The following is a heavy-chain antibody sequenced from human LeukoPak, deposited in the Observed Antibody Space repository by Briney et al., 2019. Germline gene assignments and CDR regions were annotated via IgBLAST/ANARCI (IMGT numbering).Heavy chain of an antibody. Sequence: SVKVSCKASGGTFSSYAFSWVRQAPGQGLQWMGGIIPILGTTNYAQQFQGRVTMTTDESTSTAFMELSSLRSEDTAIYYCATDDGSPTMGFDSWGQRTLLTVSS. CDR2: IIPILGTT. V-gene: IGHV1-69*05. CDR3: ATDDGSPTMGFDS. CDR1: GGTFSSYA. D-gene: IGHD1-26*01. J-gene: IGHJ5*01.